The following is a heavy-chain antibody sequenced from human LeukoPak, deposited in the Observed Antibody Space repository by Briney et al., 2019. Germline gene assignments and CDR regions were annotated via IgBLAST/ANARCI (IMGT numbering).Heavy chain of an antibody. V-gene: IGHV1-46*01. CDR3: ARDFPDYYDSSGRENWFDP. CDR1: GYTFTSYY. D-gene: IGHD3-22*01. CDR2: INPSGGST. Sequence: ASVKVSCKASGYTFTSYYVHWVRQAPGQGLEWMGIINPSGGSTSYAQKFQGRVTMTRDTSTSTVYMELSRLRSEDTAVYYCARDFPDYYDSSGRENWFDPWGQGTLVTVSS. J-gene: IGHJ5*02.